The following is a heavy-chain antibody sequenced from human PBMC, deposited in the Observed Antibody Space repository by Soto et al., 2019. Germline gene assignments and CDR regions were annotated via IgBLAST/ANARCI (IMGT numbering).Heavy chain of an antibody. D-gene: IGHD6-13*01. CDR1: GGSIRSYY. CDR2: IYDSGST. J-gene: IGHJ4*02. Sequence: SETLSLTCTVSGGSIRSYYWSWIRQTPGKGLEWIGYIYDSGSTNYNPSLKSRVTISVDTSKNQVSLKLSSVAAADTAVYYCARHRYSSTWYDFPLFYDYWGQGILVTVSS. CDR3: ARHRYSSTWYDFPLFYDY. V-gene: IGHV4-59*08.